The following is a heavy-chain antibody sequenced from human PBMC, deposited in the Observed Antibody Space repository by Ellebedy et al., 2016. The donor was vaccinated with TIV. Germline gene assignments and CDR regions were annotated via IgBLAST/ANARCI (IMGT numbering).Heavy chain of an antibody. V-gene: IGHV4/OR15-8*01. CDR3: ARGTRWYNFFDP. J-gene: IGHJ5*02. CDR2: IDYTGNT. CDR1: GGFVGSSNW. Sequence: SETLSLXXEVSGGFVGSSNWWTWVRQTPGKGLEWIGEIDYTGNTIYNPSLKSRVTIAVDKSRNEVSLKLTSLTTADTAVYYWARGTRWYNFFDPWGQGTLVTVSS. D-gene: IGHD6-13*01.